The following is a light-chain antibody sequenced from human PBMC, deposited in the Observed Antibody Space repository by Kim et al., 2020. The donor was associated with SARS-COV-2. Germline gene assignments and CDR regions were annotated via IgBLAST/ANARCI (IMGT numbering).Light chain of an antibody. V-gene: IGLV3-21*04. CDR2: YDT. CDR3: QVWDRSTNRV. CDR1: KIGSKS. Sequence: VAPGKTAGVTCGGEKIGSKSVRWYQQKPGQAPVVVIFYDTGRPSVVPERFSGSTSGDTATLTISWVEAGDDADYYCQVWDRSTNRVFGGGTKLTVL. J-gene: IGLJ3*02.